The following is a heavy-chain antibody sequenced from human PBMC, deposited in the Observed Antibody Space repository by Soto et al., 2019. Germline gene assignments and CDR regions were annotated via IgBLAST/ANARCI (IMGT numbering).Heavy chain of an antibody. J-gene: IGHJ1*01. V-gene: IGHV3-13*01. CDR1: GFTFSSYG. D-gene: IGHD6-13*01. Sequence: GGSLRLSCAASGFTFSSYGMHWVRQATGKGLEWVSAIGTAGDTYYPGYVKGRLTIARENAKNSLNLQMNTLRAGDTYGYYCASGLAAAGIPFDHWGQGTLVTVSS. CDR3: ASGLAAAGIPFDH. CDR2: IGTAGDT.